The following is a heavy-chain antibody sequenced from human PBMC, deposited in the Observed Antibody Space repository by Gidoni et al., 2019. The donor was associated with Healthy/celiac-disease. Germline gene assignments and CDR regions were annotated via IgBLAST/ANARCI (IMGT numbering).Heavy chain of an antibody. Sequence: QVQLVESGGGVVQPGRSLSLSCAASGFTFSSSAMHWVRQAPGKGLEWVAVISYDGSNKYYADSVKGRFTISRDNSKNTLYLQMNSLRAEDTAVYYCAREGDLVGATADYYYGMDVWGQGTTVTVSS. J-gene: IGHJ6*02. CDR2: ISYDGSNK. D-gene: IGHD1-26*01. V-gene: IGHV3-30-3*01. CDR1: GFTFSSSA. CDR3: AREGDLVGATADYYYGMDV.